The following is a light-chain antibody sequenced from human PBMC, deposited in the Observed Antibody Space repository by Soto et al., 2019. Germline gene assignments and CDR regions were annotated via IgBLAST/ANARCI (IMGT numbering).Light chain of an antibody. CDR1: SSNIGSNS. V-gene: IGLV1-44*01. CDR3: AAWADSLNGWV. J-gene: IGLJ3*02. CDR2: FTN. Sequence: QSVLTQPPSASGTPGQRVTISCSGSSSNIGSNSVTWYQQLPGTAPKLLIYFTNQRPSGVPDRFSGSKSGTSASLAISGLQSEDEADYYCAAWADSLNGWVFGGGTKLTVL.